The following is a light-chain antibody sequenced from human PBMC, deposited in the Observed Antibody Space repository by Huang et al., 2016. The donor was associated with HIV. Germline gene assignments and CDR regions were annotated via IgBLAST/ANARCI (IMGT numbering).Light chain of an antibody. J-gene: IGKJ1*01. V-gene: IGKV1-17*03. Sequence: DIQLTQSPSAMSASVGDRVSITCRASQDISNYLAWFQQKPGGAPKLLIYAASSLQSGVPSRFSGSRSGTKFTLTISSLQPEDFATYYCLQHHSYPRTFGQGTNV. CDR2: AAS. CDR3: LQHHSYPRT. CDR1: QDISNY.